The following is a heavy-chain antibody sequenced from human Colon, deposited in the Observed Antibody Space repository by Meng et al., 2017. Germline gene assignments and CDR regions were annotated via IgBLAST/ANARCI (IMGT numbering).Heavy chain of an antibody. CDR3: ARHGGYYQDY. J-gene: IGHJ4*02. CDR2: IDHRGDP. CDR1: GGSITTNSY. D-gene: IGHD4-23*01. Sequence: QVHLRREGPGLVKPSGTLSLPCAVSGGSITTNSYWSWVRQSPEKGLEWIGQIDHRGDPYYNPSLKSRVTMSVDRSKSQVSLQLTSVTAADTAVYYCARHGGYYQDYWGQGTLVTVSS. V-gene: IGHV4-4*02.